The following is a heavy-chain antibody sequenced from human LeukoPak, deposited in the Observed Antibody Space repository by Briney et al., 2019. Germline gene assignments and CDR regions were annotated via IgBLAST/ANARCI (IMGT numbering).Heavy chain of an antibody. CDR2: IYYSGST. J-gene: IGHJ4*02. Sequence: PSETLSLTCTVSGGSISSGGYFWSWIRQHPGKGLEWIGYIYYSGSTYYNPSLKSRVTISVDTSKNQFSLKLSSVSAADTAVYYCAREGATVTSYHDYWGQGTLVTVSS. CDR1: GGSISSGGYF. V-gene: IGHV4-30-4*08. D-gene: IGHD4-17*01. CDR3: AREGATVTSYHDY.